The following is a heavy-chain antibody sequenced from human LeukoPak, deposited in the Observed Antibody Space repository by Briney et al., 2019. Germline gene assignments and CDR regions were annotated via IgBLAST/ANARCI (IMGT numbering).Heavy chain of an antibody. CDR1: GLTFSSYW. J-gene: IGHJ4*02. V-gene: IGHV3-74*01. D-gene: IGHD1-26*01. Sequence: GGSLRLSCAASGLTFSSYWMHWVRQAPGKGLLWVSRINTDGSSTNFADSVRGRFTISRDNAKNTLYLQMNSLRAEDTAVYYCTRDLSGTYYGRFDYWGQGTLVTVSS. CDR2: INTDGSST. CDR3: TRDLSGTYYGRFDY.